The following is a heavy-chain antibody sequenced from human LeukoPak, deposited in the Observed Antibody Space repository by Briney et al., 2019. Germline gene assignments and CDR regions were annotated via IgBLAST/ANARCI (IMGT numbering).Heavy chain of an antibody. CDR3: ARLSYYYDSSGPDY. CDR2: IYYSGST. V-gene: IGHV4-39*01. D-gene: IGHD3-22*01. Sequence: SETLSLTCTVSGGSISSSSYYWGWIRQPPGKGLEWIGSIYYSGSTYYNPSLKSRVTISVHTSKNQFSLKLSSVTAADTAVYYCARLSYYYDSSGPDYWGQGTLVTVSS. CDR1: GGSISSSSYY. J-gene: IGHJ4*02.